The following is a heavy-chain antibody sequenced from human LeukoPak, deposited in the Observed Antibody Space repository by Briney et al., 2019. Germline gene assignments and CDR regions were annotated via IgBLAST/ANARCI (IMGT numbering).Heavy chain of an antibody. CDR1: GGSFSGYY. CDR2: INHSGST. V-gene: IGHV4-34*01. J-gene: IGHJ4*02. CDR3: ASTVLGYCSGGSCPYFDY. D-gene: IGHD2-15*01. Sequence: PSETLSLTCAVYGGSFSGYYWSWIPQPPGKGLEWIGEINHSGSTNYNPSLKSRVTISVDTSKNQFSLKLSSVTAADTAVYYCASTVLGYCSGGSCPYFDYWGQGTLVTVSS.